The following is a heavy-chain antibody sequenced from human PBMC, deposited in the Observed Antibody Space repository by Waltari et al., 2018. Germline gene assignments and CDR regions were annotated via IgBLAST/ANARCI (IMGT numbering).Heavy chain of an antibody. V-gene: IGHV3-21*01. Sequence: EVQLVESGGGLVKPGGSLRLSCAASGFTFSTYSMNWVRQAPGKGLEWVSSIRSSSSYIYYADSVKGRFTISRDNAKNSLYLQMNSLRAEDTAVYYCAREGRGATYYFDYWGQGTLVTVSS. CDR3: AREGRGATYYFDY. D-gene: IGHD5-12*01. CDR2: IRSSSSYI. CDR1: GFTFSTYS. J-gene: IGHJ4*02.